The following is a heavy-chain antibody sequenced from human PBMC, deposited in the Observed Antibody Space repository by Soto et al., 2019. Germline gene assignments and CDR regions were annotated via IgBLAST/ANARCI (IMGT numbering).Heavy chain of an antibody. CDR3: PRAEGGFLYGLDV. D-gene: IGHD3-16*01. Sequence: QVQLVQSGAEVKKPGASVKVSCKPSGYTFTNDGISWVRQAPGQGLEWMGWISAYNDNRNYGQKFKGRLTMITETSTNTTNMVVWNLRSHKTAVYFWPRAEGGFLYGLDVCGQGTTVTVSS. CDR2: ISAYNDNR. J-gene: IGHJ6*01. CDR1: GYTFTNDG. V-gene: IGHV1-18*01.